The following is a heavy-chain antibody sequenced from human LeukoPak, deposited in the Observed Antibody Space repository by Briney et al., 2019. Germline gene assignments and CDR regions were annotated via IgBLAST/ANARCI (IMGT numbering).Heavy chain of an antibody. CDR1: GGSFSGYY. CDR3: ARKAARFLEWFPQYYFDY. V-gene: IGHV4-34*01. J-gene: IGHJ4*02. CDR2: INHSGST. D-gene: IGHD3-3*01. Sequence: PSETLSLTCAVYGGSFSGYYWSWIRQPPGKGLEWIGEINHSGSTNYNPSLKSRVTISVDTSMNQFSLKLSSVTAADTAVYYCARKAARFLEWFPQYYFDYWGGGTLVTVSS.